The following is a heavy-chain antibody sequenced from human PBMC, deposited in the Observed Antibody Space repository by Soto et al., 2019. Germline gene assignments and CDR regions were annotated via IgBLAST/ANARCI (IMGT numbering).Heavy chain of an antibody. CDR1: VYSFTNYW. CDR3: SRFRTGTTVDYSYTMDV. CDR2: IDPSDSYT. J-gene: IGHJ6*02. Sequence: GESLKISCPCSVYSFTNYWITWARQMPGKGLEWMGRIDPSDSYTDYSPSFQRHVIFATDKSIDTAYLQWSSLKASATAMYYCSRFRTGTTVDYSYTMDVWGQGTTVPVS. V-gene: IGHV5-10-1*01. D-gene: IGHD1-7*01.